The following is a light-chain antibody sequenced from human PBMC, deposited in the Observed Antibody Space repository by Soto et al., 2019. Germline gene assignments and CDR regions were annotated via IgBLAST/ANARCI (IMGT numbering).Light chain of an antibody. Sequence: QSVLTQPPSVSGAPGQRVTISCTGSSSNIGANSDVHWYQQLTGAAPKLLIYGNTNRPSGVSDRFSASKSGTSASLAITGLQAEDEADYYCQSYDNSLSGFYVFGIGTKVTVL. CDR3: QSYDNSLSGFYV. J-gene: IGLJ1*01. CDR1: SSNIGANSD. CDR2: GNT. V-gene: IGLV1-40*01.